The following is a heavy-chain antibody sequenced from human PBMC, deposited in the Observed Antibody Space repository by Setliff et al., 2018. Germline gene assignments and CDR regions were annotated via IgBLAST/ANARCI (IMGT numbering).Heavy chain of an antibody. CDR2: ISHSGST. D-gene: IGHD2-2*01. Sequence: PSETLSLTCAVYGGSFNVYFWSWIRQPPGKGLEWIGEISHSGSTNYNPSLKSRVTMSVDKSKNQFSLNLNSVTAADTAVYYFRLAHRNDTSCEEALDYWSQGTLVTVSS. V-gene: IGHV4-34*01. CDR1: GGSFNVYF. J-gene: IGHJ4*02. CDR3: RLAHRNDTSCEEALDY.